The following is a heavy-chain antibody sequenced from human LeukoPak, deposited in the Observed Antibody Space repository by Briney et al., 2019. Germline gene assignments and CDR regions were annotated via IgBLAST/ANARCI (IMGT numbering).Heavy chain of an antibody. Sequence: GGSLRLSCAASGFTVSSNYMSWVRQAPGKGLEWVSVIYSGGSTYYADSVKGRFTISRDNSKNTLYLQMNSLRADDTAVYYCARVTGNYYYMDVWGKGTTVTVSS. D-gene: IGHD2-8*02. J-gene: IGHJ6*03. CDR2: IYSGGST. CDR1: GFTVSSNY. CDR3: ARVTGNYYYMDV. V-gene: IGHV3-53*01.